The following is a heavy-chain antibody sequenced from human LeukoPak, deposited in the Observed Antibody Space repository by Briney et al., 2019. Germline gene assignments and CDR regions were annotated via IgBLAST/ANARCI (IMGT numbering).Heavy chain of an antibody. V-gene: IGHV3-30*18. CDR3: AKVIVGWLLDY. D-gene: IGHD3-16*02. CDR2: ISYDGSNK. J-gene: IGHJ4*02. CDR1: GFTFSNYA. Sequence: PGGSLRLSCAASGFTFSNYAMHWVRQAPGKGLEWVAVISYDGSNKYCADSVKGRFTISRDNSKNTLYLQMNSLRADDTAMCYCAKVIVGWLLDYWGQGTLVTVSS.